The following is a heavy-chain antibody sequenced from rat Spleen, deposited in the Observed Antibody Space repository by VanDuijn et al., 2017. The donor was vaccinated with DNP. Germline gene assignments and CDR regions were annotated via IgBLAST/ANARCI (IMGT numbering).Heavy chain of an antibody. CDR2: ISTSGGST. J-gene: IGHJ2*01. CDR3: AKLRVYYFDY. D-gene: IGHD1-11*01. Sequence: EVQLVESGGGLVQPGRSLKLSCAASGFTFSNYDMAWVRQAPTTGLEWVASISTSGGSTYYRDSVKGRFTVSRDNAKSTLYLQMDSLRSEDTATYYCAKLRVYYFDYWGQGVMVTVSS. V-gene: IGHV5-25*01. CDR1: GFTFSNYD.